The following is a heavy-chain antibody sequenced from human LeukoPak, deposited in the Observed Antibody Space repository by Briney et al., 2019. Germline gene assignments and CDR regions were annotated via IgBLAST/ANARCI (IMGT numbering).Heavy chain of an antibody. CDR1: GGSISSYY. V-gene: IGHV4-59*01. CDR2: IYYSGST. Sequence: SETLSLTCTVSGGSISSYYWSWIRQPPGKGLEWIGYIYYSGSTNYSPSLKSRVTISVDTSKNQFSLKLSSVTAADTAVYYCAREGLIWGAFDIWGQGTMVTVSS. D-gene: IGHD2-8*01. CDR3: AREGLIWGAFDI. J-gene: IGHJ3*02.